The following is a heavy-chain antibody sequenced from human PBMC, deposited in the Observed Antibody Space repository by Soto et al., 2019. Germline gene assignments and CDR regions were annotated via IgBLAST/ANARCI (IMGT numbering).Heavy chain of an antibody. CDR3: ASLGEYYQSLDL. D-gene: IGHD2-2*01. J-gene: IGHJ5*02. CDR2: IYYGGST. Sequence: SETLSLPCTVSGGSISPYYWSWIRQPPGKGLEWVGYIYYGGSTSYNPSLKSRVTISLETSKSQISLRLNSVTAAYTAVYYCASLGEYYQSLDLWGPGTLVTVSS. CDR1: GGSISPYY. V-gene: IGHV4-59*08.